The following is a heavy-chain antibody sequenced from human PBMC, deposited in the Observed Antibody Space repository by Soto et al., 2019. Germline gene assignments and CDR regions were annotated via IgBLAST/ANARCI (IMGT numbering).Heavy chain of an antibody. J-gene: IGHJ4*02. D-gene: IGHD2-21*01. CDR3: ATDTYWHGSLHY. V-gene: IGHV1-24*01. CDR2: FDPEDGET. Sequence: DSVKVSCKVSGYTLTELSMHWVRQAPGKGLEWMGGFDPEDGETIYAQKFQGRVTMTEDTSTDTAYMELSSLRSEDTAVYYCATDTYWHGSLHYRGQGPLVTVSS. CDR1: GYTLTELS.